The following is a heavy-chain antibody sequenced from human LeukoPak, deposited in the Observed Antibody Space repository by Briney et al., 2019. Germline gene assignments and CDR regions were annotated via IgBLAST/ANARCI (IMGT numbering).Heavy chain of an antibody. Sequence: ASVKVSCKVSGYSLTELSMHWVRQAPGKGLEWMGGFDPEDGETIYAQKFQGRVTMTEDTSTGTAYMELSSLRSEDTAVYYCATRAYYYGAFDIWGQGTMVTVSS. V-gene: IGHV1-24*01. CDR3: ATRAYYYGAFDI. CDR1: GYSLTELS. J-gene: IGHJ3*02. CDR2: FDPEDGET. D-gene: IGHD3-10*01.